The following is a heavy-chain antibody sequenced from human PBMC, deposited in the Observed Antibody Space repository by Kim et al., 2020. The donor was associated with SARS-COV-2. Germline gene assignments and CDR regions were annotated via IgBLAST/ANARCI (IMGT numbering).Heavy chain of an antibody. D-gene: IGHD3-16*01. Sequence: GGSLRLSCVASGFTFSSYWMHWVRQAPGKGLVWVSRVNSDGSSTSYADSVKGRFTISRDNARNTLYLQMNSLRAEDTAVYYCASLSTGYVWYKLDYWGQGTLVTVSS. CDR3: ASLSTGYVWYKLDY. V-gene: IGHV3-74*01. J-gene: IGHJ4*02. CDR1: GFTFSSYW. CDR2: VNSDGSST.